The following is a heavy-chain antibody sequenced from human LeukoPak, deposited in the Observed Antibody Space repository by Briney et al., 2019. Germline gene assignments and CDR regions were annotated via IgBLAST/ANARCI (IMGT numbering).Heavy chain of an antibody. Sequence: GGSLRLSCAASGFAFSSSAMHWVRQAPGKGLEWVAVVSSVGGDKYFADSVRGRFTISRDNSKNTLYLQMNSLRAEDTAVYYCVKDYSGSESLDYWGQGTLVTVSS. V-gene: IGHV3-30*18. CDR1: GFAFSSSA. J-gene: IGHJ4*01. CDR3: VKDYSGSESLDY. D-gene: IGHD3-10*01. CDR2: VSSVGGDK.